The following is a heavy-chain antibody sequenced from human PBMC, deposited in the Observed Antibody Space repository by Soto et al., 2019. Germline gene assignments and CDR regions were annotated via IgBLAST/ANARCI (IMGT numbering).Heavy chain of an antibody. Sequence: SVKVSCKASGGTFSSYAISWVRQAPGQGLEWMGGIIPIFGTANYAQKFQGRVTITADESTSTAYMELSSLRSEDTAVYYCARVMTYYYGSGRDSYGMDVWGQGTTVTVSS. CDR1: GGTFSSYA. CDR3: ARVMTYYYGSGRDSYGMDV. J-gene: IGHJ6*02. CDR2: IIPIFGTA. D-gene: IGHD3-10*01. V-gene: IGHV1-69*13.